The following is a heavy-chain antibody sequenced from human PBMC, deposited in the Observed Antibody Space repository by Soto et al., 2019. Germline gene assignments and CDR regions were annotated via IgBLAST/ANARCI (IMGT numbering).Heavy chain of an antibody. Sequence: SVKVSCKAPRDTFTSYYINWVRQAPVQGLEWMGVINPHGGSTAYAQKFKGRVTLTRDTSASTVYMEVSSLTSEDTAMYYCARSSGGNFGIIIEGTNWFAPWGQGTLVTVSS. CDR1: RDTFTSYY. CDR3: ARSSGGNFGIIIEGTNWFAP. J-gene: IGHJ5*02. D-gene: IGHD1-26*01. CDR2: INPHGGST. V-gene: IGHV1-46*01.